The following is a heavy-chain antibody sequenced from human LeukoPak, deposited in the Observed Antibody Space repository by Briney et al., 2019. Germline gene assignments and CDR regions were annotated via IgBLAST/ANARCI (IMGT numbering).Heavy chain of an antibody. CDR2: IKQDGSEK. CDR3: ARRYFDWFLGAGGSLDI. CDR1: GFTFRSYW. V-gene: IGHV3-7*01. D-gene: IGHD3-9*01. J-gene: IGHJ3*02. Sequence: GGSLRLSCAGSGFTFRSYWMHWVRQAPGKGLEWVANIKQDGSEKYYVDSVKCRFTISRDNANDSVYLQMNSLRAEDTAVYYCARRYFDWFLGAGGSLDIWGQGTMVTVSS.